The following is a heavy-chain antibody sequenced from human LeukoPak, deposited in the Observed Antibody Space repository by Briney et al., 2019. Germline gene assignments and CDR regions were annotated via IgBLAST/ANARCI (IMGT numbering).Heavy chain of an antibody. Sequence: HTGGSLRLSCAASGFTFSSYAMSWVRQAPGKGLEWVSVIYSGGSTYYADSVKGRFTISRDNSKNTLYLQMNSLRAEDTAVYYCARDRGNSIVGSVFDSWGQGTLVTVSS. CDR1: GFTFSSYA. CDR2: IYSGGST. J-gene: IGHJ4*02. CDR3: ARDRGNSIVGSVFDS. V-gene: IGHV3-53*01. D-gene: IGHD1-26*01.